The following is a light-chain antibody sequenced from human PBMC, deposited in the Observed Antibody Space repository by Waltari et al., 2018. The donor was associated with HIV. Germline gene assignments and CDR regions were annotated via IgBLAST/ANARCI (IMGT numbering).Light chain of an antibody. CDR1: SGHSDYA. Sequence: QLVLTQSPSASASLGASVKLTCTLSSGHSDYAIAWHQQQPEKGPRYLMKLNSDGSHIKGDGIPDRFSVSSSGAERYLTISSLQSEDEADYYCQTWDTGIRVFGGGTKLTVL. V-gene: IGLV4-69*01. CDR3: QTWDTGIRV. CDR2: LNSDGSH. J-gene: IGLJ3*02.